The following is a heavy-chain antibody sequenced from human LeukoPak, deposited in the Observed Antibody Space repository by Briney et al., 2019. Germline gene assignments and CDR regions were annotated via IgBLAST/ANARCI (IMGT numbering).Heavy chain of an antibody. CDR1: GFTFSSYW. J-gene: IGHJ6*02. Sequence: GGSLRLSCAASGFTFSSYWMHWVRQAPGKGLVWVSRINSDGSSTSYADSVKGRFTISRDNAKNTLYLQMNSLRAEDTAVYYCAGGEIGEPDYYYGMDVWGQGTTVTVSS. D-gene: IGHD3-10*01. CDR2: INSDGSST. CDR3: AGGEIGEPDYYYGMDV. V-gene: IGHV3-74*01.